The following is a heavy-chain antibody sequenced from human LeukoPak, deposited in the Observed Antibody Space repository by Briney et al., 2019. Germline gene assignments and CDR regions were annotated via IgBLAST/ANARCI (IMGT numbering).Heavy chain of an antibody. Sequence: SVKVSCKASGGTFSSYAISWVRQAPGQGLEWMGGIIPIFGTANYAQKFQGRVTITADKSTSTAYMEPSSLRSEDTAVYYCARDGGYDRVGYYYYMDVWGKGTTVTVSS. J-gene: IGHJ6*03. CDR3: ARDGGYDRVGYYYYMDV. D-gene: IGHD5-12*01. CDR1: GGTFSSYA. CDR2: IIPIFGTA. V-gene: IGHV1-69*06.